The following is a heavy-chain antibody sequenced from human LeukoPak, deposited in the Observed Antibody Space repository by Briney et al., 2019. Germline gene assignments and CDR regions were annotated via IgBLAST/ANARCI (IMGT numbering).Heavy chain of an antibody. J-gene: IGHJ6*02. CDR1: GFTFSSYG. CDR2: ISYDGSNK. Sequence: PGRSLRLSCAASGFTFSSYGMHWVRQAPGKGLEWVAVISYDGSNKYYADSVKGRFTISRDNSKNTLYLQMNSLRAEDTAVYYCAKEPRIRYFDSLGMDVWGQGTTVTVSS. CDR3: AKEPRIRYFDSLGMDV. D-gene: IGHD3-9*01. V-gene: IGHV3-30*18.